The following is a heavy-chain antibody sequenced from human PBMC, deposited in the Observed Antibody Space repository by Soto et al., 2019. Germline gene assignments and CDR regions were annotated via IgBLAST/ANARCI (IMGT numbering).Heavy chain of an antibody. D-gene: IGHD1-26*01. Sequence: SETLSLTCAVYGGSFSGYYWSWIRQPPGKGLEWIGEINHGGSTNYNPSLKSRVTISVDTSKNQFSLKLSSVTAADTAVYYCARGISEGGGSYSHFDYWGQGTLVTVSS. CDR2: INHGGST. CDR3: ARGISEGGGSYSHFDY. CDR1: GGSFSGYY. J-gene: IGHJ4*02. V-gene: IGHV4-34*01.